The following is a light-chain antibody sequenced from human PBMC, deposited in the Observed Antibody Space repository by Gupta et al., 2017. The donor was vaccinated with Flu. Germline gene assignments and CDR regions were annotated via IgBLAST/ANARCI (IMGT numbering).Light chain of an antibody. V-gene: IGKV1-39*01. CDR3: QQSYSSPLT. J-gene: IGKJ4*01. Sequence: DIQMTQSPSSLSAFVGDSVTITCRASQSTSGYLNWYQQEPGKAPKLLIYAVSNLQNGVPSRFSGSGSGTDFTLTISSLQPEDSATYYCQQSYSSPLTFGGGTKVEIK. CDR2: AVS. CDR1: QSTSGY.